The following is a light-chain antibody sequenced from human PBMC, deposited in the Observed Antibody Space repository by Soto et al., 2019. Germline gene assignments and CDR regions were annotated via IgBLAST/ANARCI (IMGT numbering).Light chain of an antibody. CDR2: EVS. CDR1: SSDVGGYNF. J-gene: IGLJ2*01. V-gene: IGLV2-14*01. CDR3: SSYTSSSTLV. Sequence: QSVLTQPASVPGSPGQSITISCTGTSSDVGGYNFVSWYQQHPGKAPKLMIFEVSYRPSGVSNRFSGSKSGNTASLTISGLQAEDEADYYCSSYTSSSTLVFGGGTKVTVL.